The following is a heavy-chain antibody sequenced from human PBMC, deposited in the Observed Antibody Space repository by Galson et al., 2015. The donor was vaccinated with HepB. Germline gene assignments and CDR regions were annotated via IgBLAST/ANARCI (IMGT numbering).Heavy chain of an antibody. CDR1: GFTFSSYA. CDR2: ISGSGGST. J-gene: IGHJ5*02. D-gene: IGHD2-21*01. V-gene: IGHV3-23*01. CDR3: AKAPKFTVIEYNWFDP. Sequence: SLRLSCAASGFTFSSYAMSWVRQAPGKGLEWVSAISGSGGSTYYADSVKGRFTISRDNSKNTLYLQMNSLRAEDTAVYYCAKAPKFTVIEYNWFDPWGQGTLVTVSS.